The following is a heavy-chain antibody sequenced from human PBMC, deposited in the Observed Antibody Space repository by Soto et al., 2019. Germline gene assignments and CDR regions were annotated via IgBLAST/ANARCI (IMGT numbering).Heavy chain of an antibody. CDR1: GGTLSGYA. D-gene: IGHD2-21*02. CDR3: ARGGDPIDY. J-gene: IGHJ4*02. Sequence: SVKVSCKASGGTLSGYAISWVRQAPGQGLEWMGGIIPIFGTANYAQKFQGRVTITRDTSASTAYMELSSLRSEDTAVYYCARGGDPIDYWGQGTLVTVSS. CDR2: IIPIFGTA. V-gene: IGHV1-69*05.